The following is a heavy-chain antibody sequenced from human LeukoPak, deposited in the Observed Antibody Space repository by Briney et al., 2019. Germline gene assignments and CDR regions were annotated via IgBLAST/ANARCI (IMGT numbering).Heavy chain of an antibody. J-gene: IGHJ4*02. Sequence: GGSLRLSCAASGFTLSSYAMSWVRQAPGKGLEWVSAISGSGGSTYYADSVKGRFTISRDNSKNTLYLQMNSLRAEDTAVYYCAKIPVVVVAASYYFDYWGQGTLVTVSS. CDR1: GFTLSSYA. CDR3: AKIPVVVVAASYYFDY. CDR2: ISGSGGST. V-gene: IGHV3-23*01. D-gene: IGHD2-15*01.